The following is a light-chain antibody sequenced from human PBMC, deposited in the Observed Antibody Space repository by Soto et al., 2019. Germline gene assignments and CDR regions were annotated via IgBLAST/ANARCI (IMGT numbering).Light chain of an antibody. J-gene: IGKJ5*01. CDR1: QGISSS. Sequence: DIQMTQSPSSVSASVGDRVTITCQASQGISSSLAWYQQKPGKAPKLLIYSASSLQSGVPSRFSGSGFGTDSTLTISSLQPEDFATYYCQQADTFPITFGQGTRLEIK. CDR2: SAS. V-gene: IGKV1D-12*01. CDR3: QQADTFPIT.